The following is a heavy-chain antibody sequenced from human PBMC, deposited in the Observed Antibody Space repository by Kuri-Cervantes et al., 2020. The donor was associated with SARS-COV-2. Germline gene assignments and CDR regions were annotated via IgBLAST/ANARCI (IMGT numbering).Heavy chain of an antibody. CDR2: IYYSGST. CDR1: GGSINSYY. J-gene: IGHJ4*02. D-gene: IGHD3-3*01. Sequence: SETLSLTCTVSGGSINSYYWSWIRQPPGKGLEWIGYIYYSGSTNYNPSLKSRVTISVDKSKNQFSLKLSSVTAADTAVYYCARLYDFWSGYSHFDYWGQGTLVTVSS. CDR3: ARLYDFWSGYSHFDY. V-gene: IGHV4-59*12.